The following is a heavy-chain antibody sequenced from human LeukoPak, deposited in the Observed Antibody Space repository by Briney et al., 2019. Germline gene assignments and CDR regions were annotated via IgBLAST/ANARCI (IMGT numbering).Heavy chain of an antibody. Sequence: SETLSLTCAVSGGSISSGGYSWSWIRQPPGKGLEWIGYIYHSGSTYYNPSLRSRVTISVDRSKNQFSLKLSSVTAADTAGYYCARVGASYYYGTDVWGQGTTVTVSS. CDR1: GGSISSGGYS. V-gene: IGHV4-30-2*01. CDR2: IYHSGST. D-gene: IGHD1-26*01. J-gene: IGHJ6*02. CDR3: ARVGASYYYGTDV.